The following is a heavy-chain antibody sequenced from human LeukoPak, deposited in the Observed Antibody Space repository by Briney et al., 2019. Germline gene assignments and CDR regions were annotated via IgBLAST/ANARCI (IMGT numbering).Heavy chain of an antibody. CDR3: AREPQFWVDYGDYEYP. V-gene: IGHV1-2*06. J-gene: IGHJ5*02. CDR1: GYTFTGYY. Sequence: ASVKVSCKASGYTFTGYYMHWVRQAPGQGLEWMGRINPSSGGTNYAQKFQGRVTMTRDTSISTAYMELSRLRSDDTAVYYCAREPQFWVDYGDYEYPWGQGTLVTVSS. D-gene: IGHD4-17*01. CDR2: INPSSGGT.